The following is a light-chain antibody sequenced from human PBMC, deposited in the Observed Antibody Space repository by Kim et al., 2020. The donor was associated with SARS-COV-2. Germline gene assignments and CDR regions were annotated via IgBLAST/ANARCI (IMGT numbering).Light chain of an antibody. CDR2: EVS. CDR1: SSDVGSYNR. V-gene: IGLV2-18*02. Sequence: GQSVTLSCTGTSSDVGSYNRVSGYQQPPGTPPKLMIYEVSNRPSGVPDRFSGSKSGNTASLTISGLQAEDEADYYCSSYTSSSTLLFGGGTQLTVL. CDR3: SSYTSSSTLL. J-gene: IGLJ2*01.